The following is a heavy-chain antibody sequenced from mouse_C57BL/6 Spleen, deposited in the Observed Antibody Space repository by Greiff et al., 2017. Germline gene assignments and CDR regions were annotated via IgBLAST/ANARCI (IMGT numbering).Heavy chain of an antibody. J-gene: IGHJ4*01. D-gene: IGHD1-1*01. V-gene: IGHV1-81*01. CDR2: IYPRSGNT. CDR1: GYTFTSYG. Sequence: QVQLQQSGAELARPGASVKLSCKASGYTFTSYGISWVKQRTGQGLEWIGEIYPRSGNTYYNEKFKGKATLTADKSSSIAYMELRSLTSEDSAVYFCAVITTVVDYYAMDYWGQGTSVTVSS. CDR3: AVITTVVDYYAMDY.